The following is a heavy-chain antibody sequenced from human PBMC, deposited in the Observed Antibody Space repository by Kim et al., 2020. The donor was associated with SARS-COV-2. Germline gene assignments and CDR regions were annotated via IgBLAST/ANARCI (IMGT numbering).Heavy chain of an antibody. Sequence: GGSLRLSCAASGFTFSSYWMTWVRQASGKGLEWVANLKEDGSEKYYVDSVKGRFTISRDYAKNSLYLQMNSLRAEDTAVYYCARGSLGRDGFNLGYYGMDVWGQGTTVIVSS. CDR2: LKEDGSEK. CDR1: GFTFSSYW. CDR3: ARGSLGRDGFNLGYYGMDV. V-gene: IGHV3-7*01. D-gene: IGHD3-16*01. J-gene: IGHJ6*02.